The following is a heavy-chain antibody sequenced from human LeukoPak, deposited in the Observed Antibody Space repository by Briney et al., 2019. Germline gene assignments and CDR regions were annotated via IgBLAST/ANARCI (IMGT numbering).Heavy chain of an antibody. V-gene: IGHV3-7*01. CDR2: IKEDGSEK. Sequence: GGSLRLFCAASGFTFSNYWMSWDRQAPGKGLEWVANIKEDGSEKYYVDSVKGRFTISRDNARNSLYLQMNSLRAEDTAVYYCASGRQLGYWGQGTLVTVSS. CDR1: GFTFSNYW. CDR3: ASGRQLGY. J-gene: IGHJ4*02. D-gene: IGHD6-13*01.